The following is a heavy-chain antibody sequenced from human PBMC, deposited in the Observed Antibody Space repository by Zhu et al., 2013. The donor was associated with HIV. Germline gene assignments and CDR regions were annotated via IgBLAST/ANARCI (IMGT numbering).Heavy chain of an antibody. CDR1: GYPFTNYG. CDR3: GRHHNSGYYSYFDY. CDR2: IIPIFGTA. J-gene: IGHJ4*02. D-gene: IGHD3-22*01. V-gene: IGHV1-69*13. Sequence: QVQLVQSGAEVKKPGASVKVSCKASGYPFTNYGITWVRQAPGQGLEWMGWIIPIFGTANYAQKFQGRVTITADESTSTAYMELSSLRSEDTAVYYCGRHHNSGYYSYFDYWGQGTLVTVSS.